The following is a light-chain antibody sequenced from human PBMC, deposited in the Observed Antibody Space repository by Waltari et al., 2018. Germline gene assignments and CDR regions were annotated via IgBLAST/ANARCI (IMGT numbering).Light chain of an antibody. V-gene: IGKV1-39*01. CDR2: AAS. J-gene: IGKJ2*01. CDR3: QQSYSTPYT. CDR1: QSIISN. Sequence: DIQMTQSPSSLSASVGDRVTITCRASQSIISNLNWYQQNPGKAPKLLIYAASSLQSGVPSRFSGSGSETDFTLTISSLQPEDFATYYCQQSYSTPYTFGQGTKLEIK.